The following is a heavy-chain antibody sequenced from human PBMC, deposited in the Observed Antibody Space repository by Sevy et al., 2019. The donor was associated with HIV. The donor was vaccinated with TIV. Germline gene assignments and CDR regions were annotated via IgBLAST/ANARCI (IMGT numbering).Heavy chain of an antibody. J-gene: IGHJ5*02. V-gene: IGHV4-39*01. Sequence: SETLSLTCTVSGGSISSSSYYWGWIRQPPGKGLEWIGSIYYSGSTYYNPSLKSRVTISVDTSKNQFSLKLSSVTAAETAVYYCARHSRYSSSPDWFDPWGQGTLVTVSS. D-gene: IGHD6-13*01. CDR2: IYYSGST. CDR1: GGSISSSSYY. CDR3: ARHSRYSSSPDWFDP.